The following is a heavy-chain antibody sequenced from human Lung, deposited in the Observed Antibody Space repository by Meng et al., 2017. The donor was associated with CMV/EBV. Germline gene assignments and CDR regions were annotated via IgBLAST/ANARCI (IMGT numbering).Heavy chain of an antibody. J-gene: IGHJ4*02. CDR2: INTDGSEK. Sequence: SXKISCAASGFTTNSHWMNWVRQAPGKGLEWVANINTDGSEKCYEDSVKGRFTISRDSAKNAVFLQINSVRDDDSAVYYCVRTCSGSENFWGQGTLVTVSS. CDR3: VRTCSGSENF. D-gene: IGHD1-26*01. V-gene: IGHV3-7*03. CDR1: GFTTNSHW.